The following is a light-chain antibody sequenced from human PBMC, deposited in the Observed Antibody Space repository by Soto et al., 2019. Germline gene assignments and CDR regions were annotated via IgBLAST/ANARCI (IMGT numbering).Light chain of an antibody. J-gene: IGKJ2*01. CDR3: QQYGSSPLYT. Sequence: EIVLTQSPGTLSLSPGERATLSCGASQSVSSSNLAGYQQKPGQAPRRLIYGASSRATGIPDRFSGSGSGTDFTLTISRLEPEDFAVYYCQQYGSSPLYTFGQGTKLEIK. V-gene: IGKV3-20*01. CDR2: GAS. CDR1: QSVSSSN.